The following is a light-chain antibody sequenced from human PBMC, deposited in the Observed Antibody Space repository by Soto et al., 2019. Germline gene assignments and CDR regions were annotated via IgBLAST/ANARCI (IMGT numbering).Light chain of an antibody. Sequence: DIQMTQSPSTLSASVRDRVTITCRASQNINTWLAWYQQQPGKAPKLLIYKASSLQSGVPSRFSGTGSGTEFTLTISSLQPGDFATYYCHQYKTFWTFGQGTKVDIK. CDR3: HQYKTFWT. CDR1: QNINTW. V-gene: IGKV1-5*03. J-gene: IGKJ1*01. CDR2: KAS.